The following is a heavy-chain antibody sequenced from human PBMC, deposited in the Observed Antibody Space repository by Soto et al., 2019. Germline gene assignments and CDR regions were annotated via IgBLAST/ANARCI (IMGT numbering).Heavy chain of an antibody. V-gene: IGHV3-53*01. CDR3: ARANRGMELLSPHDY. J-gene: IGHJ4*02. CDR1: VFTVSSNY. Sequence: RWSLRLCCSASVFTVSSNYMSWGRQAPGKGLEWVSVIYSGGSTYYADSVKGRFTISRDNSKNTLYLQMNSLRAEDTAVYYCARANRGMELLSPHDYWGQGTLVTVSS. CDR2: IYSGGST. D-gene: IGHD1-26*01.